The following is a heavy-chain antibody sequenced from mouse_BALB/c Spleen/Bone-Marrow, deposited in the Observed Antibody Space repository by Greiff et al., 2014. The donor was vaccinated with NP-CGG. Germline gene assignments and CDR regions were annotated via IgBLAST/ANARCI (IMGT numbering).Heavy chain of an antibody. CDR3: ARSTGTWDY. D-gene: IGHD4-1*02. V-gene: IGHV1-9*01. Sequence: IQLQQSGVELMKPGASVKISCKATGYTFSSYWIEWVKQRPGHGLEWIGEILPGSGSTNYNEKFKGKATFTADTSSNTAYMQLSSLTSEDSAVYYCARSTGTWDYWGQGTTLTVSS. J-gene: IGHJ2*01. CDR2: ILPGSGST. CDR1: GYTFSSYW.